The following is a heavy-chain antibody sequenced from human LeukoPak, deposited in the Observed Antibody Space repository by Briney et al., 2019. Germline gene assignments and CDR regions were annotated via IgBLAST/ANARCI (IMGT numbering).Heavy chain of an antibody. CDR1: GFTFSSYG. CDR3: AKAFTAYCSSATCYVDY. J-gene: IGHJ4*02. CDR2: IRYDGSNK. D-gene: IGHD2-2*01. V-gene: IGHV3-30*02. Sequence: PGGSLRLSCAASGFTFSSYGMHWVRQAPGKGLEWVAFIRYDGSNKYYADSVKGRFTISRDNSKNTLYLQMNSLRAEDTAVYYCAKAFTAYCSSATCYVDYWGQGTLVTVSS.